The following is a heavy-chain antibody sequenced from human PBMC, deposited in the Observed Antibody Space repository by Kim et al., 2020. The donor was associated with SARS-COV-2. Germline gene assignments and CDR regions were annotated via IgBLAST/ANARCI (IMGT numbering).Heavy chain of an antibody. V-gene: IGHV4-39*01. D-gene: IGHD3-10*01. CDR3: ARHSELWFGEFSWFDP. CDR1: GGSISSSSYY. J-gene: IGHJ5*02. CDR2: IYYSGST. Sequence: SETLSLTCTVSGGSISSSSYYWGWIRQPPGKGLEWIGSIYYSGSTYYNPSLKSRVTISVDTSKNQFSLKLSSVTAADTAVYYCARHSELWFGEFSWFDPWGQGTLVTVSS.